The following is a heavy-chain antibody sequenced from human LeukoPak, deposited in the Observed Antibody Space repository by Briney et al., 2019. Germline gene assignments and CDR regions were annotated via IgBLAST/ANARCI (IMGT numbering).Heavy chain of an antibody. Sequence: GGSLRLSCAASGFTFGDYTMLWVRQAPGKGLEWVSGISWDSGIIGYADSLKGRFTISRDNAKNSLYLQMSSLRAEDTAFYYCAKDYSGRFRRSGYSFDYWGQGTLVTVSS. CDR3: AKDYSGRFRRSGYSFDY. CDR1: GFTFGDYT. V-gene: IGHV3-9*01. D-gene: IGHD1-26*01. CDR2: ISWDSGII. J-gene: IGHJ4*02.